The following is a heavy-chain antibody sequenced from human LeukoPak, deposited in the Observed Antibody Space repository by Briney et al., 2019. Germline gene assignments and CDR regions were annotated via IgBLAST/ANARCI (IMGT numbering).Heavy chain of an antibody. CDR1: GFTFISNA. Sequence: PGGALRLSCAASGFTFISNALNGLGQAPGKGLEGVSYISSSGSTIYYADSVKGRFTISRDNAKNSLYLQMNSLRAEDTAVYYCAELGITMIGGVWGKGTTVTISS. V-gene: IGHV3-48*03. J-gene: IGHJ6*04. D-gene: IGHD3-10*02. CDR3: AELGITMIGGV. CDR2: ISSSGSTI.